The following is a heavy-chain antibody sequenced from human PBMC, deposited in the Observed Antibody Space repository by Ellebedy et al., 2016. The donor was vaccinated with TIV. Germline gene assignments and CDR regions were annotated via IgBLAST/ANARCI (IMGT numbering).Heavy chain of an antibody. Sequence: ASVKVSCKASGYTFTSYYMHWVRQAPGQGLEWMGIINPSGGSTSYAQKFQGRVTITADKSTSTAYMELSSLRSEDTAVYYCARERITMVRGVGSGMDVWGQGTTVTVSS. CDR3: ARERITMVRGVGSGMDV. CDR1: GYTFTSYY. J-gene: IGHJ6*02. CDR2: INPSGGST. V-gene: IGHV1-46*01. D-gene: IGHD3-10*01.